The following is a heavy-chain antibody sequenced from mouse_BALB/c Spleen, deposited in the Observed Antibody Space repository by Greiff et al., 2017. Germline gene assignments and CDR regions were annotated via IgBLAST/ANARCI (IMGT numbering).Heavy chain of an antibody. V-gene: IGHV3-2*02. J-gene: IGHJ4*01. CDR3: ARNYGSSLYYAMDY. CDR1: GYSITSDYA. Sequence: EVKLVESGPGLVKPSQSLSLTCTVTGYSITSDYAWNWIRQFPGNKLEWMGYISYSGGTSYNPSLKSRISITRDTSKNQFFLQLNSVTTEDTATYYCARNYGSSLYYAMDYWGQGTSVTVSS. D-gene: IGHD1-1*01. CDR2: ISYSGGT.